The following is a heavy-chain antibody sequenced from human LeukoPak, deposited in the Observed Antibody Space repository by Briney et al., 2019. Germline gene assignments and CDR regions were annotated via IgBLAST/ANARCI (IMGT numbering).Heavy chain of an antibody. CDR3: GGDLGGQFTKIFNY. CDR1: GFTFSRYW. J-gene: IGHJ4*02. D-gene: IGHD6-19*01. Sequence: GGSLRLSCAASGFTFSRYWMSWVRQAPGKGLEWVATINQDGSQKYYGDSVRGRLTISRDNAKNSLYLQMNSLRAEDTAVYYCGGDLGGQFTKIFNYWGQGTLVTVSS. CDR2: INQDGSQK. V-gene: IGHV3-7*05.